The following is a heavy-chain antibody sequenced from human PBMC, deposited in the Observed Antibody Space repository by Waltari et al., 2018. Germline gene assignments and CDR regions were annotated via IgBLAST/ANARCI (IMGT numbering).Heavy chain of an antibody. CDR2: HYYSGVT. D-gene: IGHD3-22*01. CDR1: GDSISSSSYS. V-gene: IGHV4-39*01. Sequence: QLQLQESGPGLVKPSETLSLTCTVSGDSISSSSYSWGWLSQPPGKALEWLGRHYYSGVTYYNPSLTRRVTISVDTSKNQFSLKLSSVTAADTTVYYPIRASGYLAFDIWGQGTMVTVSS. CDR3: IRASGYLAFDI. J-gene: IGHJ3*02.